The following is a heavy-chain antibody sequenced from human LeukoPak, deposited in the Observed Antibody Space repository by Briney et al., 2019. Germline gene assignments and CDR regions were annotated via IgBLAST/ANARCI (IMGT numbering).Heavy chain of an antibody. J-gene: IGHJ4*02. CDR1: GGSVSSGSYY. D-gene: IGHD3-22*01. CDR3: ARTGGYDTSGYRVFDF. Sequence: KPSETLSLTCTVSGGSVSSGSYYWSWIRQPPGKGLEWIGYIYYSGSTYYNPSLRSRVTTSVDTSKNHFSLNLRSVTAADTAVYYCARTGGYDTSGYRVFDFWGQGTLVTVSS. V-gene: IGHV4-39*02. CDR2: IYYSGST.